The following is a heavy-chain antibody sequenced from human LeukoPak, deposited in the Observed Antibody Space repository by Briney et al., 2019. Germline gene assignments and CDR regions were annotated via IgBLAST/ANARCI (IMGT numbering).Heavy chain of an antibody. J-gene: IGHJ5*02. CDR3: ARRDYGSGSYYNWLRWFDP. CDR2: IYHSEST. D-gene: IGHD3-10*01. V-gene: IGHV4-38-2*02. CDR1: GYSISNSYY. Sequence: SETLSLTCTVSGYSISNSYYWGWIRQPPGKGLEWIGNIYHSESTYYNPSLKSRVTISLDTPNNQFSLNLSSVTAADTAVYYCARRDYGSGSYYNWLRWFDPWGQGTLVTVSS.